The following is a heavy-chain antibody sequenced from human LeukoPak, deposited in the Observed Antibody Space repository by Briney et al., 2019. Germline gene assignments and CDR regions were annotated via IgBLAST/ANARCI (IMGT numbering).Heavy chain of an antibody. V-gene: IGHV3-72*01. CDR2: IRKKVNSYTT. CDR1: GFTFSDHY. CDR3: TRVGSTWDFDY. J-gene: IGHJ4*02. Sequence: AGGSLRLSCAASGFTFSDHYMDWVRQAPGKGLEWVGRIRKKVNSYTTEYAAYATGRFTISRDDSKNSLYLQMNSLKTDDTAVYYCTRVGSTWDFDYWGQGTLVTVSS. D-gene: IGHD6-13*01.